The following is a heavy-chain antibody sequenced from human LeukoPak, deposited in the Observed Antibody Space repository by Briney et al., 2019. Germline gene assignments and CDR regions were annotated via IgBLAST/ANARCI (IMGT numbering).Heavy chain of an antibody. Sequence: SETLSLTCSVSGASFGTNYWSWIRQAPGKGLEWIGYIYYSGGTNDNPSLKGRVTISADTSKNQFSLNLRSVTAADTAVYYCAKGHGSGTFYRGLFDSWGQGIPVTVFS. CDR3: AKGHGSGTFYRGLFDS. CDR2: IYYSGGT. J-gene: IGHJ4*02. D-gene: IGHD3-10*01. V-gene: IGHV4-59*01. CDR1: GASFGTNY.